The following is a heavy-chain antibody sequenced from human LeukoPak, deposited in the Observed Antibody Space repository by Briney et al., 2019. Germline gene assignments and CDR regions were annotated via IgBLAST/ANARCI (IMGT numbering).Heavy chain of an antibody. V-gene: IGHV3-23*01. D-gene: IGHD1-26*01. CDR3: AKDKGGDSGSYLFDY. Sequence: GGSLRLSCAASGFTFTSFAMSWVRQAPGNGLQWISTISGNGAFTYYPDSVKGRFTISRDRSKNTLYLQMNSLRAENTAVYYCAKDKGGDSGSYLFDYWGQGTLVTVSS. CDR2: ISGNGAFT. J-gene: IGHJ4*02. CDR1: GFTFTSFA.